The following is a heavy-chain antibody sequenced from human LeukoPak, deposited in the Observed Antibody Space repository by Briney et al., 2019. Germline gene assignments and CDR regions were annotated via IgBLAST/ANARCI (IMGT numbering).Heavy chain of an antibody. V-gene: IGHV1-69*05. J-gene: IGHJ4*02. D-gene: IGHD3-22*01. CDR3: ARDRILYYYDSSGYYSY. CDR1: GGTFSSYA. Sequence: GSSVKVSCKASGGTFSSYAISWVRQAPGQGLEWMGGIIPIFGTANYAQKFQGRVTITTDESTSTAYMELRSLRSDDTAVYYCARDRILYYYDSSGYYSYWGQGTLVTVSS. CDR2: IIPIFGTA.